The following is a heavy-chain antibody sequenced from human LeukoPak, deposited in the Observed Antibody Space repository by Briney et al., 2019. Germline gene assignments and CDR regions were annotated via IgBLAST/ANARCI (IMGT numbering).Heavy chain of an antibody. V-gene: IGHV4-59*01. CDR2: IYYSGST. D-gene: IGHD6-13*01. CDR3: ARGTSWSDY. J-gene: IGHJ4*02. Sequence: KASETLSLTCTVSGGSISSYYWSWIRQPPGKGLEWIGYIYYSGSTNYNPSLKSRVTISVDTSKNRFSLKLNSVTAADTAVYYCARGTSWSDYWGQGTLVTVSS. CDR1: GGSISSYY.